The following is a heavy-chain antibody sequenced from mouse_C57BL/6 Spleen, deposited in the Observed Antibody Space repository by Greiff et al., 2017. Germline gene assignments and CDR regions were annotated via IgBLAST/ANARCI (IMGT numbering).Heavy chain of an antibody. V-gene: IGHV1-82*01. D-gene: IGHD1-1*01. CDR2: IYPGDGDT. Sequence: VQLVESGPELVKPGASVKISCKASGYAFSSSWMNWVKQRPGKGLEWIGRIYPGDGDTNYNGKFKGKATLTADKSSSTAYMQLSSLTSEDSAVYFCAREIYYYVFDYWGQGTTLTVSS. CDR3: AREIYYYVFDY. CDR1: GYAFSSSW. J-gene: IGHJ2*01.